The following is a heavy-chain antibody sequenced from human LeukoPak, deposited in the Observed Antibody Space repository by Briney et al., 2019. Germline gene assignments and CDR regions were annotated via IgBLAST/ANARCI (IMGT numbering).Heavy chain of an antibody. CDR1: GFTFSSYG. D-gene: IGHD3-10*01. CDR2: ISYDGSNK. J-gene: IGHJ3*02. Sequence: PGRALRLSCAASGFTFSSYGMHWVRQAPGKGLEWVAVISYDGSNKYYADSVKGRFTISRDNSKNTLYLQMNSLRAEDTAVYYCAKDSGFGEPRAFDIWGQGTMVTVSS. CDR3: AKDSGFGEPRAFDI. V-gene: IGHV3-30*18.